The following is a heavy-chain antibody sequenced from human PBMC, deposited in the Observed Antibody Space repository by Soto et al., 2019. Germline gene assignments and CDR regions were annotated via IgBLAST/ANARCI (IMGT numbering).Heavy chain of an antibody. CDR3: ASDLVGASDSYGLDV. Sequence: QVQLVESGGGVVQPGRSLRLSCAASGFTFSNYGMHWVRQAPGKGLEWVAIIWHDGNNKYYADSVRGRFIISRDNSKNRLYLQMNSLIADDTAVYYCASDLVGASDSYGLDVWGQGTPVTVYS. CDR2: IWHDGNNK. J-gene: IGHJ6*02. V-gene: IGHV3-33*01. D-gene: IGHD1-26*01. CDR1: GFTFSNYG.